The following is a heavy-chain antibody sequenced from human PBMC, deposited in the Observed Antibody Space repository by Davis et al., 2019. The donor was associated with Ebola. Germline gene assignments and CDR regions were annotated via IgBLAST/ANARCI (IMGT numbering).Heavy chain of an antibody. CDR2: ISLNSGST. V-gene: IGHV1-2*07. J-gene: IGHJ4*02. Sequence: ASVKVSCKASGFTFTGYYMHWVRQAPGQGPEWMGWISLNSGSTKYSHKFQGRVTMTRDTSINTAHMELSGLRSDDTAVFYCAREGNCSGGSCYYFDYWGQGTLVTVSS. D-gene: IGHD2-15*01. CDR3: AREGNCSGGSCYYFDY. CDR1: GFTFTGYY.